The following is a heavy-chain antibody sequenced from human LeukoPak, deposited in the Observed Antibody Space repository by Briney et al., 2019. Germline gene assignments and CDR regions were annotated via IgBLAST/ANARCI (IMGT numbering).Heavy chain of an antibody. CDR2: ISAYNGNT. CDR1: GYTFTSYG. V-gene: IGHV1-18*01. CDR3: ARVSAHPFCFDP. J-gene: IGHJ5*02. Sequence: ASVTVSCKASGYTFTSYGISWVRQAPGQGLEWMGWISAYNGNTNYAQKLQGRVTMTTDTSTSTAYMELRSLRSDDTAVYYCARVSAHPFCFDPWGQGTLVTVSS.